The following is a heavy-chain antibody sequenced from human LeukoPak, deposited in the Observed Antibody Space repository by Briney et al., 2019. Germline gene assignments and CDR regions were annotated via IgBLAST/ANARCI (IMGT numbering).Heavy chain of an antibody. V-gene: IGHV3-21*04. CDR1: GFTFSSYS. Sequence: PGGSLRLSCAASGFTFSSYSMNWVRQAPGKGLEWVSSISSSSGYIYYADSVKGRFTISRDNSKNTLYLQMNSLRAEDTAVYYCAKDDLLWLARIFDYWGQGTLVTVSS. D-gene: IGHD6-19*01. CDR2: ISSSSGYI. J-gene: IGHJ4*02. CDR3: AKDDLLWLARIFDY.